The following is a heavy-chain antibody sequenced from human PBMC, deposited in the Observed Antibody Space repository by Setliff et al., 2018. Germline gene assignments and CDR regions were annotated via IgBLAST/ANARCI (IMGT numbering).Heavy chain of an antibody. J-gene: IGHJ5*02. CDR1: GISFSDHF. CDR2: ISYVMGVT. D-gene: IGHD3-10*01. Sequence: LRLSCEASGISFSDHFMSWIRQAPGKGLEWVSFISYVMGVTYYGDSVKGRFTISRDNAKSSLYLQMNSLRAEDTAVYYCARDLIRGAPNWFDPWGQGTLVTVSS. V-gene: IGHV3-11*04. CDR3: ARDLIRGAPNWFDP.